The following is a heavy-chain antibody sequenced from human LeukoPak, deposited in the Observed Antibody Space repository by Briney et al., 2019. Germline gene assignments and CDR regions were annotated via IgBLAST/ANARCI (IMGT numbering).Heavy chain of an antibody. CDR2: IYTSGST. CDR3: ARVGTGTTFGGDYYYYMDV. V-gene: IGHV4-61*02. CDR1: GGSISSGSYY. D-gene: IGHD1-1*01. Sequence: SETLSLTCTVSGGSISSGSYYWSWIRQPAGKGLEWIGRIYTSGSTNYNPSLKSRVTISVDTSKNQFSLKLSPVTAADTAVYYCARVGTGTTFGGDYYYYMDVWGKGTTVTVSS. J-gene: IGHJ6*03.